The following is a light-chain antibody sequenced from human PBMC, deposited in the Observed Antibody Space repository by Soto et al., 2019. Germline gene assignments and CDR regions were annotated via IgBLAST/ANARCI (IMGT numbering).Light chain of an antibody. J-gene: IGKJ2*01. V-gene: IGKV3-20*01. Sequence: VMTPSPDTLSVSPGEGATLSCRVSQSIRSNLAWYQQRPGQAPRLLIYETSIRASGIPDRFSGSGSGTDFTLTISRLEPEDFAVYWCQQFGISPYTFGQGTKVDTK. CDR1: QSIRSN. CDR2: ETS. CDR3: QQFGISPYT.